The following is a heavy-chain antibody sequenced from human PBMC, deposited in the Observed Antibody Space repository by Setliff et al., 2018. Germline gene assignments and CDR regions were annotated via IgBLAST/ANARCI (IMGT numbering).Heavy chain of an antibody. D-gene: IGHD3-22*01. CDR2: INAGNGNT. CDR1: GYTFTSYA. CDR3: ARGLYYYDSSGYYSLGGMDV. Sequence: ASVKVSCKASGYTFTSYAMHWVRQAPGQRLEWMGWINAGNGNTKYSQKFQGRVTITRDTSASTAYMELSSLRSEDTAVYYCARGLYYYDSSGYYSLGGMDVWGQGTTVTV. V-gene: IGHV1-3*01. J-gene: IGHJ6*02.